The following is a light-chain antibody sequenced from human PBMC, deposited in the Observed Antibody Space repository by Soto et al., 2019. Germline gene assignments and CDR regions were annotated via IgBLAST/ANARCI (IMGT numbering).Light chain of an antibody. Sequence: DIQMTQSPSSLSASVGDRVTITCQASQDISNYLNWYQQKPGKAPKLLIYDASNLETGVPSRFSGSGSGTDFTFTISSLQPEDIATYYCQQLNGYPITFGQGTRLEIK. J-gene: IGKJ5*01. CDR2: DAS. CDR1: QDISNY. V-gene: IGKV1-33*01. CDR3: QQLNGYPIT.